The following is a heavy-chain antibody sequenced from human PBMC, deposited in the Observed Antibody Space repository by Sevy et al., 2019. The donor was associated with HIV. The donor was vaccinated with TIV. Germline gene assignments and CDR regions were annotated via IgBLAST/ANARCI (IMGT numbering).Heavy chain of an antibody. CDR3: ARLSGNVLVPAAIGGDGMDV. Sequence: GESLKISCKGSGYSFTSYWIGWVRQMPGKGLEWMGIIYPGDSDTRYSPSFQGQVTISADKSISTAYLQWSSLKASDTAMYYCARLSGNVLVPAAIGGDGMDVWGQGTTVTVSS. CDR2: IYPGDSDT. V-gene: IGHV5-51*01. CDR1: GYSFTSYW. D-gene: IGHD2-2*02. J-gene: IGHJ6*02.